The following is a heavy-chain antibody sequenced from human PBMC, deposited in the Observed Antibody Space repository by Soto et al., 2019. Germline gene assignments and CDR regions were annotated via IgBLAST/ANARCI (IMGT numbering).Heavy chain of an antibody. V-gene: IGHV3-66*01. Sequence: EVQLVESGGSLVQPGGSLRLSCAASGFTVSSNYINWVRQAPGKGLQWISVIYSDGTTHYADSVKGRFTMSRDNSKNTLYLQMNSLRVEDTAVYYCARDPVGGGGDHWGQGTLVSVSS. D-gene: IGHD3-16*01. CDR2: IYSDGTT. CDR1: GFTVSSNY. CDR3: ARDPVGGGGDH. J-gene: IGHJ4*02.